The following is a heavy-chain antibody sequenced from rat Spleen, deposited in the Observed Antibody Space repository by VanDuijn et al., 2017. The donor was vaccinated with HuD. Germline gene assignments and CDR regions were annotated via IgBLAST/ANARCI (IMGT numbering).Heavy chain of an antibody. Sequence: EVQLVESGGGLVQPGRSLKLSCAASGFTFSNYYMAWVRQAPKKGLEWVATISTSGSRTYYPDSVKGRFTISRDNAKSTLYLQMESLRSEDTATYYCAKDLDYSGDNWLGYWGQGTLVTVSS. J-gene: IGHJ3*01. CDR1: GFTFSNYY. D-gene: IGHD1-1*01. V-gene: IGHV5-27*01. CDR3: AKDLDYSGDNWLGY. CDR2: ISTSGSRT.